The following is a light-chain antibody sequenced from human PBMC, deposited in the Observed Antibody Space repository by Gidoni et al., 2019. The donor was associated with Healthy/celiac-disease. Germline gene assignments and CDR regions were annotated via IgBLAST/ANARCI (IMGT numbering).Light chain of an antibody. CDR2: GNS. CDR3: QSYDSSLSGYV. V-gene: IGLV1-40*01. Sequence: SVLTPPPSVSEAPAQRVTISCTGSSSNIGAGYDVHWYQQLPGTAPKLLIYGNSNRPSGVPDRFSGSKSGTSASLAITGLQAEDEADYYCQSYDSSLSGYVFGTGTKVTVL. J-gene: IGLJ1*01. CDR1: SSNIGAGYD.